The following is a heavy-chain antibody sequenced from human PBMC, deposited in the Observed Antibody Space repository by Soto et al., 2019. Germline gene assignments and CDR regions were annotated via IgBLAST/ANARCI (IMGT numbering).Heavy chain of an antibody. J-gene: IGHJ4*02. CDR3: ARGIAAAGKTFDY. D-gene: IGHD6-13*01. V-gene: IGHV4-30-2*01. CDR2: IYHSGST. Sequence: QLQLQESGSGLVKPSQTLSLTCAVSGGSISSGGYSWSWIRQPPGKVLEWIGYIYHSGSTYYNPSHKSRVTISVDRSKNQFSLKLSSVTAADTAVYYCARGIAAAGKTFDYWGQGTLVTVSS. CDR1: GGSISSGGYS.